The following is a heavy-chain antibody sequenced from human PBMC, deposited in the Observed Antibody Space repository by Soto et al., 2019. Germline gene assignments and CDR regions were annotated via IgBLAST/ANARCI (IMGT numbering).Heavy chain of an antibody. D-gene: IGHD3-22*01. CDR2: IWYDGSNK. J-gene: IGHJ3*02. CDR1: GFTFSSYG. CDR3: ARGYYDSSGYYYPAAFDI. V-gene: IGHV3-33*01. Sequence: TGGSLRLSCAASGFTFSSYGMHWVRQAPGKGLEWVAVIWYDGSNKYYADSVKGRFTISRDNSKNTLYLQMNSLRAEDTAVYYCARGYYDSSGYYYPAAFDIWGQGTMVTVSS.